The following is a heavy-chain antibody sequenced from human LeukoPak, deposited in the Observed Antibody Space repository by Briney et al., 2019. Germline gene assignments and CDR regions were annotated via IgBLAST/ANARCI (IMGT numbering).Heavy chain of an antibody. D-gene: IGHD3-22*01. Sequence: SSETLSLTCSVSGGSISSSSNYWGWIRQPPGKGLEWIGSIYNGGSTYYNPSLKSRVTISVDTSNNQFSLRLSSVTAADTAVYYCARHPTYYYDSSGYYHFDYWGQGTLVTVSS. CDR2: IYNGGST. J-gene: IGHJ4*02. CDR3: ARHPTYYYDSSGYYHFDY. V-gene: IGHV4-39*01. CDR1: GGSISSSSNY.